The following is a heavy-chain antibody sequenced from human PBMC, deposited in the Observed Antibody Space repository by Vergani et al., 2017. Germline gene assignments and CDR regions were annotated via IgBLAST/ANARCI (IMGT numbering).Heavy chain of an antibody. CDR3: ARDGGSGWYSYYCDY. CDR1: GYTFTGYY. Sequence: QVQLVQSGAEVKKPGASVKVSCKASGYTFTGYYMHWVRQAPGQGLEWMGWINPNSGGTNYAQKFQCWVTMTRDTSISTAYMELSRLRSDDTAVYYCARDGGSGWYSYYCDYWGQGTLVTVSS. D-gene: IGHD6-19*01. V-gene: IGHV1-2*04. CDR2: INPNSGGT. J-gene: IGHJ4*02.